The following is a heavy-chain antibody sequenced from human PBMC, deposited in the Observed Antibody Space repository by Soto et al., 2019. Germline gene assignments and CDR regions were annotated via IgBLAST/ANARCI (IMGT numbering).Heavy chain of an antibody. CDR2: ISSSGSTI. J-gene: IGHJ6*02. CDR3: ARVVMVRGVIIPRGGMDV. D-gene: IGHD3-10*01. V-gene: IGHV3-48*03. Sequence: EVQLVESGGGLVQPGGSLRLSCAASAFTFSSYEMNWVRQAPGKGLEWVSYISSSGSTIYYADSVKGRFTISRDNAKNSLYLQMNSLRAEDTAVYYCARVVMVRGVIIPRGGMDVWGQGTTVTVSS. CDR1: AFTFSSYE.